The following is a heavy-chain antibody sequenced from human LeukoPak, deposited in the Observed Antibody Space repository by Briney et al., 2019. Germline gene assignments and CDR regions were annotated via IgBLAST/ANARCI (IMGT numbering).Heavy chain of an antibody. CDR1: GFTFSSYS. V-gene: IGHV3-23*01. CDR2: ISGSGGST. Sequence: GGSLRLSCAASGFTFSSYSMSWVRQAPGKGLEWVSAISGSGGSTYYADSVKGRFTISRDNSKNTLYLQMNSLRAEDTAVYYCAKKWVEVATIRHFDYWGQGTLVTVSS. D-gene: IGHD5-24*01. J-gene: IGHJ4*02. CDR3: AKKWVEVATIRHFDY.